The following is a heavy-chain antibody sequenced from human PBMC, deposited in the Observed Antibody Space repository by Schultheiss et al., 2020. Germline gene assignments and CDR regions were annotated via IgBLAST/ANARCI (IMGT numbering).Heavy chain of an antibody. V-gene: IGHV3-64*02. CDR2: IGTIGGST. CDR3: ARGHDYGELDY. J-gene: IGHJ4*02. D-gene: IGHD4-17*01. Sequence: GGSLRLSCAASGFTLSNYAMHWVRQTPGKGLECVSAIGTIGGSTYYADSVKDRFTISRDNSKNALYLQMGSLRADDMAVYYCARGHDYGELDYWGQGTLVTVYS. CDR1: GFTLSNYA.